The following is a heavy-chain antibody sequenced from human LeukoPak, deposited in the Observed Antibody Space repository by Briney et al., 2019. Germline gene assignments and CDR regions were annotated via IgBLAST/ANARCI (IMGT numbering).Heavy chain of an antibody. D-gene: IGHD2-21*02. CDR1: GFTFSSYA. CDR3: ARTAGLAYCGGDCDAFNI. Sequence: GGSLRLSCAASGFTFSSYAIHWVRQAPGKGLEWVAVISYDGSNRYYADSVKGRFTISRDNSKNTLYLQMNSLSTEDTAVYYCARTAGLAYCGGDCDAFNIWGQGTMVTVSS. J-gene: IGHJ3*02. V-gene: IGHV3-30-3*01. CDR2: ISYDGSNR.